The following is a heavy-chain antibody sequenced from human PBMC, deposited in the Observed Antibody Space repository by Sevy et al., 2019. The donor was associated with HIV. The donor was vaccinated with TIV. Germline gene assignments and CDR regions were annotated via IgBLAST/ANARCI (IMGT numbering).Heavy chain of an antibody. D-gene: IGHD2-2*01. CDR2: ISDSGVIT. V-gene: IGHV3-23*01. CDR1: GFTFRNYA. Sequence: GGSLRLSCAASGFTFRNYAMTWVRQAPGKGLEWVSTISDSGVITYYADFVQGRFTFSRDNSRNTVSLLMNSMRAEETAVYYCEKVYQVLGSHYSYPYGMDVWGQGTTVTVSS. CDR3: EKVYQVLGSHYSYPYGMDV. J-gene: IGHJ6*02.